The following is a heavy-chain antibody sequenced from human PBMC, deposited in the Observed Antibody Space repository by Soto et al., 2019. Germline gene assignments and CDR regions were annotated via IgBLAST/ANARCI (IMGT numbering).Heavy chain of an antibody. CDR3: ARDPPYLGTFDI. CDR2: ISWNGNII. V-gene: IGHV3-9*01. CDR1: GFNFDDYA. Sequence: EVQLVESGGALGQPGRSLRVSCVGSGFNFDDYAMHWVRQVPGKGLEWVSGISWNGNIIGYADSVKGRFTISRDNARNSLYLQMGSLRPEDTAFYYCARDPPYLGTFDIWGQGTRVSVSS. J-gene: IGHJ3*02.